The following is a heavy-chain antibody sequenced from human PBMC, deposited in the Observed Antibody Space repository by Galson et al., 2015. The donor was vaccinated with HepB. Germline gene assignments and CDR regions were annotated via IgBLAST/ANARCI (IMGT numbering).Heavy chain of an antibody. Sequence: TLSLTCTVSGGSISSYYWSWIRQPPGKGLEWIGYIYYSGSTNYNPSLKSRVTISVDTSKNQFSLKLSSVTAADTAVYYCARDRSGSYPSWFDPWGQGTLVTVSS. CDR1: GGSISSYY. CDR2: IYYSGST. CDR3: ARDRSGSYPSWFDP. J-gene: IGHJ5*02. V-gene: IGHV4-59*01. D-gene: IGHD1-26*01.